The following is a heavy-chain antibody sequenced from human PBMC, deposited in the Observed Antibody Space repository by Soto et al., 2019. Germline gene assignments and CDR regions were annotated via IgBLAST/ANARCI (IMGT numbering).Heavy chain of an antibody. V-gene: IGHV5-51*01. Sequence: GESLKISCKGSGYIFTNYGLGWVCQGHGKGLEWMGLIFPGYSDAGYRPSFEGQVTISADKSTYTAYPQWSSLNASDTATYYCARPSGTSGWYDYWGQGTLVTVSS. J-gene: IGHJ4*02. CDR3: ARPSGTSGWYDY. D-gene: IGHD6-19*01. CDR2: IFPGYSDA. CDR1: GYIFTNYG.